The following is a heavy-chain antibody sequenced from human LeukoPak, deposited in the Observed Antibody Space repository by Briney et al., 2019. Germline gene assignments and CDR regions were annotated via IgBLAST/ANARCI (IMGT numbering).Heavy chain of an antibody. V-gene: IGHV4-34*01. D-gene: IGHD2-15*01. J-gene: IGHJ4*02. CDR3: ARGMVAAIDY. Sequence: SETLSLTCAVYGGSFSGYYWSWIRQPPGKGLEWIGEINHSGSTNYNPSLKCRVTISVDTSKNQFSLKLSSVTAADTAVYYCARGMVAAIDYWGQGTLVTVSS. CDR2: INHSGST. CDR1: GGSFSGYY.